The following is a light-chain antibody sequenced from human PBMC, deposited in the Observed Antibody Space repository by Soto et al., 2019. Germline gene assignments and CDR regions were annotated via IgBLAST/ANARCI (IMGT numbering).Light chain of an antibody. CDR2: EAS. CDR3: QQYNSLPYT. V-gene: IGKV1-5*03. J-gene: IGKJ2*01. CDR1: QSLGRW. Sequence: DIQMTQSPSTLSASVGDRVTLTCRASQSLGRWLAWYQQKPGRAPELLIHEASSLESGVPSRFSGSGFGTEFTLTSSSLQPDDFATYYCQQYNSLPYTFGQGTKLEIK.